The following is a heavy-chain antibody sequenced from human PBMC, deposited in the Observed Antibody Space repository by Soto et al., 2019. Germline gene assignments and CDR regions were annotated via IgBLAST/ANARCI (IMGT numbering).Heavy chain of an antibody. D-gene: IGHD6-13*01. J-gene: IGHJ4*02. V-gene: IGHV4-31*03. CDR2: IYYSGST. CDR1: GDCMSIGGYY. CDR3: ARACSRLNYSDY. Sequence: PSESLSLTCTVSGDCMSIGGYYWTWIRQHPGKGLEWIGYIYYSGSTYYNPSLKSRVTISVDTSKNQFSLKLSSVTAADTAVYYCARACSRLNYSDYWGQGTLVTVSS.